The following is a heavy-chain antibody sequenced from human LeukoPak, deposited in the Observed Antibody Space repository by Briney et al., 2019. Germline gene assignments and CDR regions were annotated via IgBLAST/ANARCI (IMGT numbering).Heavy chain of an antibody. CDR2: IKQDGNEK. Sequence: GGSLRLSCAASGFTFSDYWMSWVRQAPGKGLEWVANIKQDGNEKHYVDSLRGRFTISRDNAKNSLDLQMNSLRAEDTAVYFCARDLYYFDSSGYYASDLWGQGTLVTVSS. CDR3: ARDLYYFDSSGYYASDL. V-gene: IGHV3-7*01. J-gene: IGHJ5*02. CDR1: GFTFSDYW. D-gene: IGHD3-22*01.